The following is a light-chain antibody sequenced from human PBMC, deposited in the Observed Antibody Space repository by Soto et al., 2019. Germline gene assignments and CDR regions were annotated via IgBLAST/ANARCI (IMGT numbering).Light chain of an antibody. V-gene: IGKV3-15*01. J-gene: IGKJ1*01. CDR1: QSVRSN. CDR3: QQRSNWPRT. Sequence: EIVMTQSPATLSVSPGESATLSCRASQSVRSNLAWYQQKPGQAPRLLIYGASTRATGIPARFSGSGSGTDFTLTISSLEPEDFAVYYCQQRSNWPRTFGQGTNVDNK. CDR2: GAS.